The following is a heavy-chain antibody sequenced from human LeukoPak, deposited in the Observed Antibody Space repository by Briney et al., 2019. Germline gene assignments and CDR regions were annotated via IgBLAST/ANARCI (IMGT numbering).Heavy chain of an antibody. Sequence: SETLSLTCAVYGGSFSGYYWSWIRQPPGKGPEWIGEINHSGSTNYNPSLKSRVTISVDTSKNQFSLKLSSVTAADTAVYYCARAGTGDCSSTSCTVDYWGQGTLVTVSS. CDR2: INHSGST. J-gene: IGHJ4*02. CDR3: ARAGTGDCSSTSCTVDY. V-gene: IGHV4-34*01. D-gene: IGHD2-2*01. CDR1: GGSFSGYY.